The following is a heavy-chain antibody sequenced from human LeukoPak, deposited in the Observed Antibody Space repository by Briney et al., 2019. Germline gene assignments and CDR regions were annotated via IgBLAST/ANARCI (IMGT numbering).Heavy chain of an antibody. CDR3: ARVSVATITNDFDY. V-gene: IGHV1-2*02. Sequence: ASVKVSCKASGYTFTGYYMHWVRQAPGQGLEWMGWINPNSGGTNYAQKLQGRGTMTTDTSTSTAYMELSRLRSDDTAVYYCARVSVATITNDFDYWGQGTLVTVSS. CDR1: GYTFTGYY. J-gene: IGHJ4*02. CDR2: INPNSGGT. D-gene: IGHD5-24*01.